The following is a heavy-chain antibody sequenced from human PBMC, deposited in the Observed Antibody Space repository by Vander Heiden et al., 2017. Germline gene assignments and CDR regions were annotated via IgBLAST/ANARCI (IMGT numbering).Heavy chain of an antibody. CDR1: GFTFSSSE. V-gene: IGHV3-48*03. CDR3: AREGIAAAGTLYYGMDV. Sequence: EVQLVESGGGLVQPGGSLRLSCAASGFTFSSSEMNWVRQAPGKGLEWVSYISSSGSTINYADSVKGRFTNSRDNAKNSLYLQMNSLRAEDTAVYYCAREGIAAAGTLYYGMDVWGQGTTVTVSS. J-gene: IGHJ6*02. CDR2: ISSSGSTI. D-gene: IGHD6-13*01.